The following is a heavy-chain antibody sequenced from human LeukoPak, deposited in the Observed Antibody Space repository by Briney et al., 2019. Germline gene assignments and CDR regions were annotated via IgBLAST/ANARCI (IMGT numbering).Heavy chain of an antibody. Sequence: SETLSLTCAVYGGSFNGYYWSWIRRPPGKGLEWIGEINHSGSTNYNPSLKSRVTISVDTSKNQFSLKLSSVTAADTAVYYCARGRSFDYWGQGTLVTVSS. V-gene: IGHV4-34*01. CDR1: GGSFNGYY. CDR3: ARGRSFDY. CDR2: INHSGST. J-gene: IGHJ4*02. D-gene: IGHD1-14*01.